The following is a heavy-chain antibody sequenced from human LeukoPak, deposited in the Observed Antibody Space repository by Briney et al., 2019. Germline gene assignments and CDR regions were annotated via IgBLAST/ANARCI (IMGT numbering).Heavy chain of an antibody. CDR3: ASRRRGYSYGYLVY. J-gene: IGHJ4*02. V-gene: IGHV4-34*01. Sequence: SSETLSLTSAVYAGSFSGYYWSWIRQPPGKGLEWIGEINHSGSTNYNPSLKSRVTISVNTSKNQFSLKLSSVTAADTAVYYCASRRRGYSYGYLVYWGQGTLVTVSS. D-gene: IGHD5-18*01. CDR2: INHSGST. CDR1: AGSFSGYY.